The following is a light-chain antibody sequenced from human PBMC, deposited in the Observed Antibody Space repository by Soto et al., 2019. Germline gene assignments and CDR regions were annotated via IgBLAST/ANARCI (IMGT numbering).Light chain of an antibody. Sequence: EIELTQYACTMSEYARKAVTFACRASQRGSSSYLAWYQQKPGQAPRLLIYGASSRATGIPDRFSGSGSGTEFTLTLRCLDPDDFAVYYCEPPCSSQGTFGQGTRLEIK. V-gene: IGKV3-20*01. CDR2: GAS. CDR3: EPPCSSQGT. CDR1: QRGSSSY. J-gene: IGKJ5*01.